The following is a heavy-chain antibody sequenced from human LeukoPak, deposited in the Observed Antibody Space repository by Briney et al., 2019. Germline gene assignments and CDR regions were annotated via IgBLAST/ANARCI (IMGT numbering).Heavy chain of an antibody. D-gene: IGHD5-24*01. CDR3: AKGEMATWTLDY. Sequence: KPGGSLRLSCAASGFTFSSYSMNWVRQAPGKGLEWVSSISSSSSYIYYADSVKGRFTISRDNAKNSLYLQMNSLRAEDTAVYYCAKGEMATWTLDYWGQGTLVTVSS. J-gene: IGHJ4*02. V-gene: IGHV3-21*04. CDR1: GFTFSSYS. CDR2: ISSSSSYI.